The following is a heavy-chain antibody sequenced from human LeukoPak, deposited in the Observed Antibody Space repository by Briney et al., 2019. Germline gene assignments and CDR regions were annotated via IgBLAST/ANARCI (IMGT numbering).Heavy chain of an antibody. CDR1: GYTFTSYD. CDR2: MNPNSGNT. Sequence: GDSVKVSCKASGYTFTSYDINWVRQATGQGLEWMGWMNPNSGNTGYAQKFQGRVTITRNTSISTAYMELSSLRSEDTAVCYCARGLRDSGSGDYWGQGTLLTVSS. V-gene: IGHV1-8*03. CDR3: ARGLRDSGSGDY. J-gene: IGHJ4*02. D-gene: IGHD3-10*01.